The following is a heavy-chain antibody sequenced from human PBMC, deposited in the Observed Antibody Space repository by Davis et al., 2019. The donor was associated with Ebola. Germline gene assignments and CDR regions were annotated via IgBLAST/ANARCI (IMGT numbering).Heavy chain of an antibody. D-gene: IGHD3-3*02. Sequence: PGGSLRLSCAASGFTFSSYEMNWVRQAPGKGLEWVSYISSSGSTIYYADSVKGRFTISRDNSKNTLYLQMNSLRAEDTAVYYCAKDHFWSGYYMYYYYYMDVWGKGTTVTVSS. J-gene: IGHJ6*03. CDR1: GFTFSSYE. V-gene: IGHV3-48*03. CDR2: ISSSGSTI. CDR3: AKDHFWSGYYMYYYYYMDV.